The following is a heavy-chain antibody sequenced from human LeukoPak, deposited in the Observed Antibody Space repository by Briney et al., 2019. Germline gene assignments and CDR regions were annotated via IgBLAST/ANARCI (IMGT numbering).Heavy chain of an antibody. J-gene: IGHJ4*02. CDR3: ARAPGDIVVVPAAPPAVDY. CDR2: ISYDGSNK. CDR1: GFTFSSYA. Sequence: GGSLRLSCAASGFTFSSYAMHWVRQAPGKGLEWVAVISYDGSNKYYADSVKGRFTISRDNSKNTLYLQMNSLRAEDTAVYYCARAPGDIVVVPAAPPAVDYWGQGTLVTVSS. D-gene: IGHD2-2*01. V-gene: IGHV3-30-3*01.